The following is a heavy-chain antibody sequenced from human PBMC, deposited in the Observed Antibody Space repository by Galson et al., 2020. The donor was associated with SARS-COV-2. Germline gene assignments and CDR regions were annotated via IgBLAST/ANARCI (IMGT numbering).Heavy chain of an antibody. J-gene: IGHJ4*02. Sequence: SGPTLVKPTQTLTLTCTFSGFSLSTSGVCVSWIRQPPGKALEWLARIDWDDDKFYSTSLKTRLTISKDTSKNQVVLTMTNMDPVDTATYYCARSPTLTRAYYFDDWGQGTLVAVSS. CDR2: IDWDDDK. CDR3: ARSPTLTRAYYFDD. CDR1: GFSLSTSGVC. V-gene: IGHV2-70*17.